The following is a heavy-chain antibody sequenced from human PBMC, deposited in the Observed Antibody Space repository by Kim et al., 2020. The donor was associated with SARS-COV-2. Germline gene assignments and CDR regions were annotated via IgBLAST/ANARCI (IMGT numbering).Heavy chain of an antibody. Sequence: SETLSLTCTVSGGSISSSSYYWGWIRQPPGKGLEWIGSIYYSGSTYYNPSLKSRVTISVDTSKNQFSLKLSSVTAADTAVYYCARHMYQPLLYHTGFDYWGQGTLVTVSS. V-gene: IGHV4-39*01. D-gene: IGHD2-2*02. CDR3: ARHMYQPLLYHTGFDY. CDR1: GGSISSSSYY. CDR2: IYYSGST. J-gene: IGHJ4*02.